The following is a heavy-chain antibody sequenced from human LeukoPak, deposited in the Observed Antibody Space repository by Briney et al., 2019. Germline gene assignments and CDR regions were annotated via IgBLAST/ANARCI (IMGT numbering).Heavy chain of an antibody. CDR2: IYYSVST. Sequence: SETLSLTCTVSGASVSRNNNDWAWLHPPPWKGRQWIGYIYYSVSTYYNPSLKSRVTIYVDTSKNQFSMKLSSVTAADTAVYYCARQGRGNYLPPVNYWGEGTLVTVSS. J-gene: IGHJ4*02. V-gene: IGHV4-39*01. D-gene: IGHD1-7*01. CDR3: ARQGRGNYLPPVNY. CDR1: GASVSRNNND.